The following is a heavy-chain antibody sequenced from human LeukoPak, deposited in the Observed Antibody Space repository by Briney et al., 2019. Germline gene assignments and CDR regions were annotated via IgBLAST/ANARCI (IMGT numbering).Heavy chain of an antibody. D-gene: IGHD6-13*01. CDR3: ASRTSSSWYDDAFDI. CDR2: IYYSGST. V-gene: IGHV4-59*08. J-gene: IGHJ3*02. CDR1: GGSISRYY. Sequence: SETLSLTCTVSGGSISRYYWSWIRQPPGKGLEWIGYIYYSGSTNYNPSLKSRVTISVDTSKNQFSLKLSSVTAADTAVYYCASRTSSSWYDDAFDIWGQGTMVTISS.